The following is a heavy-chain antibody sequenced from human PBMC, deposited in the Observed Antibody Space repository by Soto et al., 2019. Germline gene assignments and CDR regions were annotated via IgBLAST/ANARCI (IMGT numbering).Heavy chain of an antibody. J-gene: IGHJ6*02. V-gene: IGHV1-69*01. Sequence: QVQLEQSGAEMKRPGSSVKVSCKASGDTLYNYAFSWVRQAPGQGVEWMGGIIPLFETPDYAQKFQGRVTITADESTSTVFMELRSLRSEDTAVYYCARGRGGRIVYSTSSHYYYYGMDVWGQGTTVTVSS. CDR2: IIPLFETP. CDR1: GDTLYNYA. D-gene: IGHD6-6*01. CDR3: ARGRGGRIVYSTSSHYYYYGMDV.